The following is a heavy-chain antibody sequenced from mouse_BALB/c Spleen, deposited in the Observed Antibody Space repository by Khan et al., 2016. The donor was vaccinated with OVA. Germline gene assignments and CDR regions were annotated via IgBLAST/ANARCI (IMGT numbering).Heavy chain of an antibody. V-gene: IGHV3-8*02. CDR2: INYSGGT. J-gene: IGHJ3*01. CDR3: AGYGSYFAY. Sequence: EVQLQESGPSLVKPSQTLSLTCSVTGDSITSGYWNWIRKFPGNELEYMGYINYSGGTYYNPSLKSRISITRDTSKNQYYLQLKSMTTEDTAIFYCAGYGSYFAYWGQGTLVTVSA. CDR1: GDSITSGY. D-gene: IGHD1-1*01.